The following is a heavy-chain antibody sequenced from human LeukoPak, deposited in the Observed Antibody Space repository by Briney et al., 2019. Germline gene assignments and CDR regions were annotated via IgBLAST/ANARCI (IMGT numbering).Heavy chain of an antibody. CDR2: ISGSGGST. D-gene: IGHD6-19*01. CDR3: AKVGGSGWYY. J-gene: IGHJ4*02. Sequence: GGTLRLSCAASGFTFSSYGMSWVRQAPGKGLEWVSAISGSGGSTYYADSVKGRFTISRDNSKNTLYLQMNSRRAEDTAVYYCAKVGGSGWYYWGQGTLVTVSS. CDR1: GFTFSSYG. V-gene: IGHV3-23*01.